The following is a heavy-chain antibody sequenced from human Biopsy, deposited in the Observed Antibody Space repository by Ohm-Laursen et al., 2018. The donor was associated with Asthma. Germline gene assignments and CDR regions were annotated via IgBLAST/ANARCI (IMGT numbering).Heavy chain of an antibody. Sequence: GSLRLSCAASGFTFSSYSMNWVRQAPGKGLEWVSYISSSSTIYYADSVKGRFTISRDNSKNTLYLQMNSLRAEDTAVYYCASQSSGPDFWSGYYYFDYWGQGTLVTVSS. CDR3: ASQSSGPDFWSGYYYFDY. J-gene: IGHJ4*02. CDR2: ISSSSTI. CDR1: GFTFSSYS. D-gene: IGHD3-3*01. V-gene: IGHV3-48*01.